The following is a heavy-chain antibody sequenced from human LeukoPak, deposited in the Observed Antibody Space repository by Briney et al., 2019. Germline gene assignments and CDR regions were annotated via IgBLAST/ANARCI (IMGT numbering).Heavy chain of an antibody. CDR1: GFTFSSYG. Sequence: GGSLRLSCAPSGFTFSSYGMSWVRQAPGKGLEWVANIKQDGSEKYYVDSVKGRFTISRDNAKNSLYLQMNSLRAEDTAVYYCARVIRAAVAGISFYYYYYMDVWGKGTTVTVSS. D-gene: IGHD6-19*01. CDR2: IKQDGSEK. CDR3: ARVIRAAVAGISFYYYYYMDV. V-gene: IGHV3-7*01. J-gene: IGHJ6*03.